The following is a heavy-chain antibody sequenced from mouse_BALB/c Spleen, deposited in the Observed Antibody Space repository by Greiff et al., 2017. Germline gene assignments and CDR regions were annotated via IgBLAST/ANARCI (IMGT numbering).Heavy chain of an antibody. D-gene: IGHD1-3*01. CDR2: IRSKSNNYAT. V-gene: IGHV10-1*02. CDR3: VRHEWGNYAMDY. CDR1: GFTFNTYA. Sequence: EVKLMESGGGLVQPKGSLKLSCAASGFTFNTYAMNWVRQAPGKGLEWVARIRSKSNNYATYYADSVKDRFTISRDDSQSMLYLQMNNLKTEDTAMYYCVRHEWGNYAMDYWGQGTSVTVSS. J-gene: IGHJ4*01.